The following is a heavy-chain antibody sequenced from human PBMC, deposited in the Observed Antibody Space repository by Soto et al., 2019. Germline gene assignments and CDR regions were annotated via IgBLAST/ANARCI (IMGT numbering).Heavy chain of an antibody. J-gene: IGHJ4*02. CDR1: GFTFSSYE. D-gene: IGHD2-2*01. CDR2: IDISGSAI. V-gene: IGHV3-48*03. Sequence: LRLSCVASGFTFSSYEMNWVRQAPGKGLQWVSYIDISGSAIYYADSVKGRFTISRDNAKNSLYLQMNSLRAEDTALYSCARGDASGYWGQGTLDTVSS. CDR3: ARGDASGY.